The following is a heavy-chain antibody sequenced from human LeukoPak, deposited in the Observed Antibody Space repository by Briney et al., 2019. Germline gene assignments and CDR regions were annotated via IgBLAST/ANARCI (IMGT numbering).Heavy chain of an antibody. D-gene: IGHD3-10*01. CDR1: GYSFTSYW. CDR3: ARFRLSMVRGVILYYYYMDV. J-gene: IGHJ6*03. CDR2: IYPGDSDT. V-gene: IGHV5-51*01. Sequence: AGESLKISCKCSGYSFTSYWIGWVRQLPGKGLEWMGIIYPGDSDTRYSPSFQGQVTISADKSISTAYLQWSSLKASDTAMYYCARFRLSMVRGVILYYYYMDVWGKGTTVTVSS.